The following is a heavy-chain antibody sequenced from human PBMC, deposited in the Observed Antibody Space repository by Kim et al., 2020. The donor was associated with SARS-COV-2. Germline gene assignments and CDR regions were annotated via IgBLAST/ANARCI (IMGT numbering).Heavy chain of an antibody. V-gene: IGHV3-53*04. CDR3: ARAVARFLDRGAFDI. J-gene: IGHJ3*02. Sequence: DSVKGRFTISRHNSKNTLYLQMNSLRAEDTAVYYCARAVARFLDRGAFDIWGQGTMVTVSS. D-gene: IGHD3-3*01.